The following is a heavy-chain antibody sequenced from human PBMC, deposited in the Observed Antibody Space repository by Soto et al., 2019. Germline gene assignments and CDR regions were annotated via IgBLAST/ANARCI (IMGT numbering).Heavy chain of an antibody. CDR3: ARDHGDSSGDYSKRGFPWCDP. J-gene: IGHJ5*02. CDR2: SSSSSSTI. Sequence: EVQLVESGGGLVQPGGSLRLSCAASGFTFSSYSMNWVRQAPGKGLEWVSYSSSSSSTIYYADSVKGRFTISRDNAKNSLYRQMNSLRDEETAVYYCARDHGDSSGDYSKRGFPWCDPWGQGTLVTVSS. CDR1: GFTFSSYS. V-gene: IGHV3-48*02. D-gene: IGHD3-22*01.